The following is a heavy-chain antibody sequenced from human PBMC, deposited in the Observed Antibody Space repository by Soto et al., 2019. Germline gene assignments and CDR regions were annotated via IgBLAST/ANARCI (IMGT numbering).Heavy chain of an antibody. CDR1: GGSISSGDYY. CDR3: ARGFKNIVVVVAAPAY. Sequence: PSETLSLTCTVSGGSISSGDYYWSWIRQPPGKGLEWIGYLYYSGSTYYNPSLKSRVTISVDTSKNQFSLKLSSVTAADTAVYYCARGFKNIVVVVAAPAYWGQGTLVTVSS. D-gene: IGHD2-15*01. J-gene: IGHJ4*02. V-gene: IGHV4-30-4*01. CDR2: LYYSGST.